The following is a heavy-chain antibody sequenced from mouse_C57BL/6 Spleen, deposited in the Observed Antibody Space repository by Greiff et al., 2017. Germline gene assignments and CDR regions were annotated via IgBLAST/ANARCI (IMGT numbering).Heavy chain of an antibody. CDR3: ARLHYYGSSYVAY. D-gene: IGHD1-1*01. CDR1: GFSLTSYG. J-gene: IGHJ3*01. Sequence: VQLQQSGPGLVAPSQSLSITCTVSGFSLTSYGVDWVRQSPGKGLEWLGVIWGVGGTNYNTALKSRLSISKDNSKSQVFSKMNSLQTDDTARYYCARLHYYGSSYVAYWGQGTLVTVSA. CDR2: IWGVGGT. V-gene: IGHV2-6*01.